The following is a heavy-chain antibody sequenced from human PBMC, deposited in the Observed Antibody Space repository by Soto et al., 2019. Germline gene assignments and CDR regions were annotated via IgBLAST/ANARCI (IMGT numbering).Heavy chain of an antibody. CDR2: ISGSGGST. V-gene: IGHV3-23*01. CDR1: GFTFSSYA. J-gene: IGHJ4*02. CDR3: AKEIVDVRLRYFDWLPLGY. Sequence: EVQLLESGGGLVQPGGSLRLSCAASGFTFSSYAMSWVRQAPGKGLEWVSAISGSGGSTYYADSVKGRFTISRDNSKNTLYLQMNSLRAEDTAVYYCAKEIVDVRLRYFDWLPLGYWGQGTLVTVSS. D-gene: IGHD3-9*01.